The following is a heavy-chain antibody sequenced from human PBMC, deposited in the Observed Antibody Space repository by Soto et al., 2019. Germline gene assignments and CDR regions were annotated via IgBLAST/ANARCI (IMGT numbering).Heavy chain of an antibody. J-gene: IGHJ6*02. CDR1: GFTFSGSA. V-gene: IGHV3-73*02. CDR3: TTGGSPFYYYYSMDV. D-gene: IGHD1-26*01. CDR2: IRSKANSYAT. Sequence: EVQLVESGGGLVQPGGSLKLSCAASGFTFSGSAMHWVRQASGKGLEWVGRIRSKANSYATAYAASVKGRFTISRDDSKNTAYLQMNSLKTEDTAVYHCTTGGSPFYYYYSMDVWGQGTTVTVSS.